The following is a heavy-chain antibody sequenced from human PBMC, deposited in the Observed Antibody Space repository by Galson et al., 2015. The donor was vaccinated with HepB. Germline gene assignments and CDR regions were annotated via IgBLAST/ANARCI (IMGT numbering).Heavy chain of an antibody. Sequence: SVKVSCKASGYTFTSYGISWVRQDPGQGLEWTGWISAYNGNTNYAQKLQGRVTMTTDTSTSTAYMELRSLRSDDTAVYYCARSRMGSGWHNHGDHYYYGMDVWGQGTTVTVSS. CDR1: GYTFTSYG. D-gene: IGHD6-19*01. CDR3: ARSRMGSGWHNHGDHYYYGMDV. J-gene: IGHJ6*02. V-gene: IGHV1-18*01. CDR2: ISAYNGNT.